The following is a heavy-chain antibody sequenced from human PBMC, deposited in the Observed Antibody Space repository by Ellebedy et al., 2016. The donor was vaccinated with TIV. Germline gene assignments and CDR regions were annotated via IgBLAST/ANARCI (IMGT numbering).Heavy chain of an antibody. Sequence: ASVKVSCKASGYTFTSYGISWVRQAPGQGLEWMGWISAYNGNTNYAQKLQGRVTMTTDTSTSTAYMELSSLRSEDTAVYYCATDRYYGSGSPQLGFDPWGQGTLVTVSS. CDR3: ATDRYYGSGSPQLGFDP. V-gene: IGHV1-18*01. CDR2: ISAYNGNT. D-gene: IGHD3-10*01. CDR1: GYTFTSYG. J-gene: IGHJ5*02.